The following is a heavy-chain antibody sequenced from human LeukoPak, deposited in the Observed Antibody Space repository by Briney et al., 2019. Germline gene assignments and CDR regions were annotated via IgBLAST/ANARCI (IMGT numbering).Heavy chain of an antibody. CDR1: GYTFTGYY. D-gene: IGHD1-26*01. CDR3: ARDPVWYSGSYQYYFDY. Sequence: GASVKVSCKASGYTFTGYYMHWVRQAPGQGLEWMGWVNPNSGGTNYAQKFQGRVTMTRDTSISTAYMELSRLRSDDTAVYYCARDPVWYSGSYQYYFDYWGQGTLVTVSS. CDR2: VNPNSGGT. V-gene: IGHV1-2*02. J-gene: IGHJ4*02.